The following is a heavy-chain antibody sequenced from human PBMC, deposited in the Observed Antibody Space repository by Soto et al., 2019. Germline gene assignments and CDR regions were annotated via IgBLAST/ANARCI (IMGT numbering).Heavy chain of an antibody. Sequence: GESLKISCAASGFTFSSYWMHWVRQAPGKGLVWVSRINSGGSSTSYADSVKGRFTISRDNAKNTLYLQMNSLRAEDTAVYYCARAFYGDYDYYGMDVWGQGTTVTVSS. J-gene: IGHJ6*02. CDR1: GFTFSSYW. CDR3: ARAFYGDYDYYGMDV. D-gene: IGHD4-17*01. CDR2: INSGGSST. V-gene: IGHV3-74*01.